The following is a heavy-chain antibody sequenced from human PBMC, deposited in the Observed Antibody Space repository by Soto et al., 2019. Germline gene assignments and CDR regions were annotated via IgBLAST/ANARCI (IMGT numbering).Heavy chain of an antibody. CDR3: ARHASVSRYSSGWYPDEYYFNY. D-gene: IGHD6-19*01. Sequence: SETLSLTCTVSGGSMSSYYWSWIRQPPGKGLEWIGYIYYSGSTNYNPSLKSRVTISVDTSKNQFSLKLSSVTAADTAVYYCARHASVSRYSSGWYPDEYYFNYWGQGTLVTVSS. CDR2: IYYSGST. V-gene: IGHV4-59*08. CDR1: GGSMSSYY. J-gene: IGHJ4*02.